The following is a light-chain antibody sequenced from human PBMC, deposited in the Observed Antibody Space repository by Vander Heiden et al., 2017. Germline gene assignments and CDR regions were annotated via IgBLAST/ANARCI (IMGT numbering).Light chain of an antibody. J-gene: IGLJ1*01. CDR3: SSYTSSYV. CDR1: SSDVGGYNY. CDR2: EVS. Sequence: QSALTQPASVSGSPGQSITISCTGTSSDVGGYNYVSWYQQPPGKAPKLMIYEVSNRPSGVSNRFSGSKSGNTASLTISGLQAEDEADYYCSSYTSSYVFGTGTKVTVL. V-gene: IGLV2-14*01.